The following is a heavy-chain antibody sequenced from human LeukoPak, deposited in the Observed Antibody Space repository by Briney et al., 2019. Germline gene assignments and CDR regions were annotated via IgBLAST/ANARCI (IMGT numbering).Heavy chain of an antibody. CDR3: AREGIDYELTPSAHNDY. J-gene: IGHJ4*02. V-gene: IGHV3-21*01. CDR2: ISSSSSYI. D-gene: IGHD3-16*01. CDR1: GFTFSSYS. Sequence: GGSLRLSCAASGFTFSSYSMSWGRQAPGKGLEWVSSISSSSSYIYYADSVKGRFTISRDNAKNSLYLQMNSLRAEDTAVYYCAREGIDYELTPSAHNDYWGQGTLVTVSS.